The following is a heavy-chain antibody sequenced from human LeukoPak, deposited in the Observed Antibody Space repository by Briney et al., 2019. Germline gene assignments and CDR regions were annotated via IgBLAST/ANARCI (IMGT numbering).Heavy chain of an antibody. J-gene: IGHJ6*02. CDR3: AKVSSSGYYYYYYGMDV. CDR1: GFTFSSYA. V-gene: IGHV3-23*01. D-gene: IGHD3-22*01. Sequence: GGSLRLSCAASGFTFSSYAMSWVRQAPGKGLEWVSAISGSGGSTYYADSVKGRFTISRDNSKNTLYLQKNSLRAEDTAVYYCAKVSSSGYYYYYYGMDVWGQGTTVTVSS. CDR2: ISGSGGST.